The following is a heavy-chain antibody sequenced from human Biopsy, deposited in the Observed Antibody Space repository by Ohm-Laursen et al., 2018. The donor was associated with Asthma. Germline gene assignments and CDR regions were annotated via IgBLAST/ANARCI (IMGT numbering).Heavy chain of an antibody. CDR3: ARGDSSNWSHYYFDY. D-gene: IGHD3-22*01. CDR1: VFGKSVDL. J-gene: IGHJ4*02. CDR2: IYSGGTS. Sequence: GSLRHAWAAAVFGKSVDLMFWLLLAPGKGLEWVSVIYSGGTSHTADSVRGRFTISRDYSKNTLYLQMHSLRAEVTAVYYCARGDSSNWSHYYFDYWGQGTLVTVSS. V-gene: IGHV3-53*01.